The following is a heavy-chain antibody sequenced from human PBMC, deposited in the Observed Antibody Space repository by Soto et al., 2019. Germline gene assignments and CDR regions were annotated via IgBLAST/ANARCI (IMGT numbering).Heavy chain of an antibody. D-gene: IGHD6-13*01. CDR2: TYYRSKWYT. CDR1: GDTVSTNNAA. CDR3: ARGTSWSFDY. Sequence: QVQLQQSGPGLVMPSQTLSLTCAISGDTVSTNNAAWHWIRQSPSRGLEWLARTYYRSKWYTDYRLSVKSRITINPDTSNNQFSLHLNSVTPEDTAVYCCARGTSWSFDYWGQGTLVTVSS. J-gene: IGHJ4*02. V-gene: IGHV6-1*01.